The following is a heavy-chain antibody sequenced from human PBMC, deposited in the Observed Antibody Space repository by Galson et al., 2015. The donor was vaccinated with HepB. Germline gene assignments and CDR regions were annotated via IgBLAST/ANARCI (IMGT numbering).Heavy chain of an antibody. CDR3: ATPDIVVVPAAQGGSDAFDI. V-gene: IGHV4-39*01. Sequence: SETLSLTCTVSGGSISSSSYYWGWIRQPPGKGLEWIGSIYYSGSTYYNPSLKSRVTISVDTSKNQFSLKLSSVTAADTAVYYCATPDIVVVPAAQGGSDAFDIWGQGTMVTVSS. D-gene: IGHD2-2*01. CDR1: GGSISSSSYY. CDR2: IYYSGST. J-gene: IGHJ3*02.